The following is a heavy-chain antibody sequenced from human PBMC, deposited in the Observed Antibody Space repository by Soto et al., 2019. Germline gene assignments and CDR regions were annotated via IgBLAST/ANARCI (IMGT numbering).Heavy chain of an antibody. CDR2: ISDSGGTT. CDR3: AKDPYCSSISCYAGNFYY. J-gene: IGHJ4*02. Sequence: GALRHSCAASGFPFIQYPLSVVRPAPGKGLEWVSYISDSGGTTYYADSVKGRFTISRDNSKNTLYLQMNSLRAEDTAVYYCAKDPYCSSISCYAGNFYYWGQGALVTVSS. CDR1: GFPFIQYP. D-gene: IGHD2-2*01. V-gene: IGHV3-23*01.